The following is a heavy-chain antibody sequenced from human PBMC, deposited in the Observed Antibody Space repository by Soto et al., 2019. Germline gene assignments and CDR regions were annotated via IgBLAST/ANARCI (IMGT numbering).Heavy chain of an antibody. Sequence: SVKVSCKASGGTFSSYAISWVRQAPGQGLEWMGGIIPIFGTANYAQKFQGRVTITADESTSTAYMELSSLRSEDTAVYYCARDRPGYYDSSGYYPWGQGTLVTVSS. V-gene: IGHV1-69*13. CDR1: GGTFSSYA. CDR2: IIPIFGTA. CDR3: ARDRPGYYDSSGYYP. J-gene: IGHJ5*02. D-gene: IGHD3-22*01.